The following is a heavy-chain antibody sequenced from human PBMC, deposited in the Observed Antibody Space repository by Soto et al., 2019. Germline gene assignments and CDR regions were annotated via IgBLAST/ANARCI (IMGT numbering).Heavy chain of an antibody. V-gene: IGHV1-3*01. CDR1: GYTFTSYA. D-gene: IGHD3-10*01. CDR3: GRGSGLNWFDP. Sequence: SSVTVSCKASGYTFTSYAMHWVRQAPGQRLEWMGWINAGNGNTKHSQKFQGRVTITRDTSANTAYMELSSLRSEDTAVDYCGRGSGLNWFDPWGQGTLVTVSS. CDR2: INAGNGNT. J-gene: IGHJ5*02.